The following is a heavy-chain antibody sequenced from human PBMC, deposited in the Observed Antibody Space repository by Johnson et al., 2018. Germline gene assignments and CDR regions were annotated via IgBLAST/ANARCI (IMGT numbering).Heavy chain of an antibody. V-gene: IGHV4-59*01. CDR1: GGSISSYY. CDR3: ARAGMITKYGMDV. D-gene: IGHD3-16*01. Sequence: QVQLQESGPGLVKPSETXSLTCTVSGGSISSYYWSWIRQSPGKGLEWIAYVYYTGSTHYNPSLESRVTISVDTSKNQLSLKLNSVTAADTAVYYCARAGMITKYGMDVWGQGTTVIVSS. CDR2: VYYTGST. J-gene: IGHJ6*02.